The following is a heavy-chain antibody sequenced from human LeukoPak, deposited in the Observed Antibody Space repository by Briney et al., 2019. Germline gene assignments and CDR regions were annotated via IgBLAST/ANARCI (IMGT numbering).Heavy chain of an antibody. CDR2: IWYDGSNK. CDR1: GFTFSSYG. D-gene: IGHD5-12*01. CDR3: ARDQVGYSSYGEPFDP. V-gene: IGHV3-33*01. J-gene: IGHJ5*02. Sequence: GRSLRLSCAASGFTFSSYGMHWVRQAPGKGLEWVAVIWYDGSNKYYADSVKGRFTISRDNSKNTLYLQMNSLRAEDTAVYYCARDQVGYSSYGEPFDPWGQGTPVTVSS.